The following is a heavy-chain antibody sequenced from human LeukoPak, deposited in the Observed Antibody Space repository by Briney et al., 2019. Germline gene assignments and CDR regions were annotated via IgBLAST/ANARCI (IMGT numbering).Heavy chain of an antibody. CDR1: GFSFSSYS. CDR2: MSVNGVNK. V-gene: IGHV3-30-3*01. Sequence: GGSLRLSCVAAGFSFSSYSIHWVRRVPGKGLEWVAVMSVNGVNKYYADSVRGRFTVSRDISKNTQFLQMNSLRFEDTAVYFCVRESCSGGSCTYDPFDIWGHGTMVTVST. J-gene: IGHJ3*02. CDR3: VRESCSGGSCTYDPFDI. D-gene: IGHD2-15*01.